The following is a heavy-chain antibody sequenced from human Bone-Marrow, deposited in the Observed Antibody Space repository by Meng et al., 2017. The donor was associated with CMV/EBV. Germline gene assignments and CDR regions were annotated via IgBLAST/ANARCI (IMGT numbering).Heavy chain of an antibody. CDR3: ARDFFPGYSEGPFDY. CDR2: INPNSGGT. D-gene: IGHD2-21*01. J-gene: IGHJ4*02. Sequence: SGYTFTAYFIHWVRQAPGQGPEWMGWINPNSGGTNYAHRFQGRVTMTRDTSADTVYMELSSLRSDDTALFYCARDFFPGYSEGPFDYWGQGTLVTVSS. CDR1: GYTFTAYF. V-gene: IGHV1-2*02.